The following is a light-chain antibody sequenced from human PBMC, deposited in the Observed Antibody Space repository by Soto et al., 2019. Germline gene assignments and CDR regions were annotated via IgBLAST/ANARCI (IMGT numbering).Light chain of an antibody. J-gene: IGLJ1*01. Sequence: QSALTQPASVSGSPGQSITFSCTGTSSDVGSFDLVSWYQQSPGKAPKLLIYEVTKRPSGVSNRFSGSKSGSTASLTISGLQAEDEADYYCCSYAGGITIYVFGTGTKVTV. CDR2: EVT. CDR3: CSYAGGITIYV. CDR1: SSDVGSFDL. V-gene: IGLV2-23*02.